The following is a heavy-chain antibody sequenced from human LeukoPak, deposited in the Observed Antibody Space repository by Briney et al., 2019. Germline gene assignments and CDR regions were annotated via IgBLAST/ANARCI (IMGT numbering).Heavy chain of an antibody. CDR2: IYYSGST. Sequence: SETLSLTCTVSGGSISSYYWSWIRQPPGKGLEWIGYIYYSGSTNYNPSLTSRVTISVDTSKNQFSLKLSSVTAADTAVYYCARGLRYFDWLFDYWGQGTLVTVSS. J-gene: IGHJ4*02. D-gene: IGHD3-9*01. CDR1: GGSISSYY. V-gene: IGHV4-59*01. CDR3: ARGLRYFDWLFDY.